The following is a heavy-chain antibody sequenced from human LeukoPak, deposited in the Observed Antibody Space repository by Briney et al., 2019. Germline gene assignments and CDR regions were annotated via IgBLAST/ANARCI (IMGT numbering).Heavy chain of an antibody. CDR1: GFTFDDYA. CDR2: IRSKAFGGTP. V-gene: IGHV3-49*03. D-gene: IGHD4-17*01. CDR3: TRNTVTVHFDY. Sequence: GGSLRLSCSASGFTFDDYAVSWFRQAPGKGLEWVGFIRSKAFGGTPEYAASVGGRFTISRDDSKSIAYLQMNSLKTEDTAVYYCTRNTVTVHFDYWSQGTLVTVSS. J-gene: IGHJ4*02.